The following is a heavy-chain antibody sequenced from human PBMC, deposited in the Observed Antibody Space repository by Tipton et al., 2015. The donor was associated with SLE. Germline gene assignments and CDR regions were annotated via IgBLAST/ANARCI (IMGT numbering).Heavy chain of an antibody. D-gene: IGHD3-22*01. CDR1: GFSISSGYY. CDR2: IYHSGYT. V-gene: IGHV4-38-2*01. Sequence: TLSLTCDVSGFSISSGYYWGWIRQPPGKGLEWIAIIYHSGYTHYNPSLQSRVAISVDTSKNQFFLKLNSVTAADTAVYYCARGAPSGYHFDCWGQGTLVTVSS. J-gene: IGHJ4*02. CDR3: ARGAPSGYHFDC.